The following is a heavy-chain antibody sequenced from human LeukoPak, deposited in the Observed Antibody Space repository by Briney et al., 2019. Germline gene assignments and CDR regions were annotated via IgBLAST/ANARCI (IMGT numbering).Heavy chain of an antibody. J-gene: IGHJ5*02. CDR1: GFSFRSYG. V-gene: IGHV3-30*02. D-gene: IGHD6-19*01. CDR3: TTETRSSGWHSWFDP. Sequence: GGSLRLSCAASGFSFRSYGMHWVRQAPGKGLEWVAFIRYDGSKIHYADSVKGRFTISRDKSEDTLYLQMNSLKTEDTAVYYCTTETRSSGWHSWFDPWGQGTLVTVSS. CDR2: IRYDGSKI.